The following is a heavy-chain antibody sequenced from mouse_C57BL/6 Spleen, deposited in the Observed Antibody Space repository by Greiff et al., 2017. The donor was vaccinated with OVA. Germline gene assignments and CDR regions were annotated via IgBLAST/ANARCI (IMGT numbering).Heavy chain of an antibody. CDR3: ARYDGYPYYVDY. V-gene: IGHV1-81*01. J-gene: IGHJ2*01. CDR2: IYPRSGNT. CDR1: GYTFTSYG. Sequence: QVQLQQSGAELARPGASVKLSCKASGYTFTSYGISWVKQRTGQGLEWIGEIYPRSGNTYYNEKFKGKATLTADKSSSTAYMELRSLTSEDSAVYFCARYDGYPYYVDYWGQGTTLTVSS. D-gene: IGHD2-3*01.